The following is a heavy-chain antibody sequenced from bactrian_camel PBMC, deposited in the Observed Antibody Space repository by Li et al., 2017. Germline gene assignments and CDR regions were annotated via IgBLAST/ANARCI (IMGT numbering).Heavy chain of an antibody. J-gene: IGHJ4*01. CDR2: IDTDGP. V-gene: IGHV3S1*01. Sequence: HVQLVESGGGSVQAGGSLRLSCAASGSTGSSACMAWFRQAPGKEREGVAHIDTDGPKYADSVKGRFTISKDNAKNTLYLQMNSLKTEDTAVYYCAARSWFEDDCYSGSWGQGTQVTVS. CDR1: GSTGSSAC. D-gene: IGHD3*01. CDR3: AARSWFEDDCYSGS.